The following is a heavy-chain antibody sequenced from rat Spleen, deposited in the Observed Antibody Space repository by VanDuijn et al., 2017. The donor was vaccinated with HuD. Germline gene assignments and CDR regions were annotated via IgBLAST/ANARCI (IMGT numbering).Heavy chain of an antibody. CDR2: ISYSGTT. CDR3: AGWTTYFEY. D-gene: IGHD1-7*01. V-gene: IGHV3-1*01. J-gene: IGHJ2*01. Sequence: EVQLQESGPGLVKPSQSLSLTCSVTGYSITSNYWGWIRKFPGSKMEWMGYISYSGTTSYNPSLKSRISITRDTSRNQFFLQLNSVTTGDTATYYCAGWTTYFEYWGQGCMVTGSS. CDR1: GYSITSNY.